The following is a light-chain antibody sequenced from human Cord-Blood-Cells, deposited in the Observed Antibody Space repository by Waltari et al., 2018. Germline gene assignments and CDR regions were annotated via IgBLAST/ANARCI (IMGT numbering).Light chain of an antibody. Sequence: QSALTQPPSVSGSPGPSVPISCTGTSSDVGSYNRVSWYQQPPGTAPKLMIYEVSNRPSGVPDRFSGSKSGNTASLTISGLQAEDEADYYCSSYTSSSTYVFGTGTKVTVL. J-gene: IGLJ1*01. CDR1: SSDVGSYNR. CDR2: EVS. CDR3: SSYTSSSTYV. V-gene: IGLV2-18*02.